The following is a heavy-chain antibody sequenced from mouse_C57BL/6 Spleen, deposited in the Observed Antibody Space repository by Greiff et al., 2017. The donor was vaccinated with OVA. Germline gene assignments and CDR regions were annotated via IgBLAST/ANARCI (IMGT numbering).Heavy chain of an antibody. J-gene: IGHJ2*01. Sequence: VQGVESGAELVRPGASVKLSCKASGYTFTDYYINWVKQRPGQGLEWIARIYPGSGNTYYNEKFKGKATLTAEKSSSTAYMQLSSLTSEDSAVYFCARGIYYDYGGSYFDYWGQGTTLTVSS. CDR2: IYPGSGNT. D-gene: IGHD2-4*01. V-gene: IGHV1-76*01. CDR1: GYTFTDYY. CDR3: ARGIYYDYGGSYFDY.